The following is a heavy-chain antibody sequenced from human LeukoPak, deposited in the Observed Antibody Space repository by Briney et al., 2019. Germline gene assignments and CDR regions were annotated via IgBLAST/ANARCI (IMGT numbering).Heavy chain of an antibody. CDR1: GFTFSSYA. CDR2: ISYDGSNK. D-gene: IGHD3-22*01. J-gene: IGHJ4*02. Sequence: GGSLRLSCAASGFTFSSYAMHWVRQAPGKGLEWAAVISYDGSNKYYADSVKGRFTISRDNSKNTLYLQMNSLRAEDTAVYYCARPGYYYDSSGYYYVYWGQGTLVTVSS. CDR3: ARPGYYYDSSGYYYVY. V-gene: IGHV3-30*01.